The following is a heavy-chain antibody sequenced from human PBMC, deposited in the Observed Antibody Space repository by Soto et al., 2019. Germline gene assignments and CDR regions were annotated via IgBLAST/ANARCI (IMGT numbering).Heavy chain of an antibody. CDR3: ARDRAPNYYDRRGYYAGGAGGIDC. Sequence: QVQLVQSGAEVKKPGSSVKVSCKASGGTFSSYAISWVRQAPGQGLEWMGGIIPIFGTANYAQKFQGRVTITADESTSTAYMELSSLRSEDTAVYYCARDRAPNYYDRRGYYAGGAGGIDCWGQGTLVTVSS. V-gene: IGHV1-69*01. J-gene: IGHJ4*02. CDR2: IIPIFGTA. D-gene: IGHD3-22*01. CDR1: GGTFSSYA.